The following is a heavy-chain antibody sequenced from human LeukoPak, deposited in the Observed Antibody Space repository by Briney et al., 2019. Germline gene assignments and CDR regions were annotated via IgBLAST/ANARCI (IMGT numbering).Heavy chain of an antibody. CDR2: IFYSGST. V-gene: IGHV4-31*03. J-gene: IGHJ4*02. CDR1: GASISSGGYY. CDR3: AGATYYYAYSGLPTPGLSDY. Sequence: SETLSLTCTVSGASISSGGYYWSWIRQHPGKGLEWIGYIFYSGSTYYNPSLKSRVTISVDTSKNQFSLKLSSVTAADTAVYYCAGATYYYAYSGLPTPGLSDYWGQGTLVTVSS. D-gene: IGHD3-22*01.